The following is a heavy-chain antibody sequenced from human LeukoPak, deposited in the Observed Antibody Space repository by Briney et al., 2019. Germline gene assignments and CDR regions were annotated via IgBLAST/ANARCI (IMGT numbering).Heavy chain of an antibody. CDR1: GGSISSSTYY. CDR3: ATPGRIAVAGQFDY. CDR2: IYYSGSS. J-gene: IGHJ4*02. V-gene: IGHV4-39*02. D-gene: IGHD6-19*01. Sequence: SETLSLTCTVSGGSISSSTYYWAWIRQPPGKGLEWIGYIYYSGSSYYNPSLKSRVTISVDSSQNHFSLKLSSVTAADTATYYCATPGRIAVAGQFDYWGQGTLVAVSS.